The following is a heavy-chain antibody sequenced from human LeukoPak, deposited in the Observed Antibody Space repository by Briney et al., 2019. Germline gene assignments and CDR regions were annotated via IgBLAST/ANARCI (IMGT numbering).Heavy chain of an antibody. CDR3: ATAPQSSGYYSY. J-gene: IGHJ4*02. V-gene: IGHV4-59*08. D-gene: IGHD3-3*01. Sequence: PSETLSLTCTVSGDSISDYYWSWIRQSPGKGLKWIGYIFYSGSTNDNPSLKSRVTMSVDTSKNQVSLKLSSVTAADTAVYYCATAPQSSGYYSYWGQGTLVTVSS. CDR2: IFYSGST. CDR1: GDSISDYY.